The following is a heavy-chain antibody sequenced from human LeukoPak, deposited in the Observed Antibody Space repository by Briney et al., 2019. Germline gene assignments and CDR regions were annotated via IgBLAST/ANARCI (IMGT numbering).Heavy chain of an antibody. Sequence: GGSLRLSCAASGFTFSSYSMNWVRQAPGKGLEWVSSISSSSSYIYYADSVKGRFTISRDNAKNSLYLQMNSLRAEDTAVYYCARDSSSGYAFDTWGQGTMVTVSS. CDR2: ISSSSSYI. D-gene: IGHD6-6*01. J-gene: IGHJ3*02. V-gene: IGHV3-21*01. CDR3: ARDSSSGYAFDT. CDR1: GFTFSSYS.